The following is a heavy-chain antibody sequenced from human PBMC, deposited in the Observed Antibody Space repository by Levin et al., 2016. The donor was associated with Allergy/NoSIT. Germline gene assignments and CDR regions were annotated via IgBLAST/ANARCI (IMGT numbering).Heavy chain of an antibody. J-gene: IGHJ3*02. Sequence: GESLKISCAASEFSFNRYSMYWVRQAPGKGLEYVSGVTTDGGSTTYADSVKGRFTISRDNSRDTVYLQMDSLRPEDTAVYYCAKNSLRGEIQLWGAVSFDIWGQGTMVTVSA. CDR3: AKNSLRGEIQLWGAVSFDI. V-gene: IGHV3-64*02. CDR2: VTTDGGST. CDR1: EFSFNRYS. D-gene: IGHD5-24*01.